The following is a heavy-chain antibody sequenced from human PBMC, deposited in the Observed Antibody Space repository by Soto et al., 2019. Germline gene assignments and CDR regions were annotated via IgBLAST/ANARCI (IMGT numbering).Heavy chain of an antibody. J-gene: IGHJ6*02. Sequence: ASVKVSCKASGYTFTSYGISWVRQAPGQGLEWMGWINPNSGGTNYAQKFQGWVTMTRYTSISTAYMELSRLRSDDTAVYYCARAIGTAMVLGEYYYGMEVWGQGTTVTVSS. CDR3: ARAIGTAMVLGEYYYGMEV. D-gene: IGHD5-18*01. CDR2: INPNSGGT. CDR1: GYTFTSYG. V-gene: IGHV1-2*04.